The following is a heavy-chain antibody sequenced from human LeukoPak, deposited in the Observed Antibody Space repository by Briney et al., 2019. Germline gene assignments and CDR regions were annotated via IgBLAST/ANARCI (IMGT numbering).Heavy chain of an antibody. J-gene: IGHJ4*02. CDR1: GYTFTSNY. D-gene: IGHD3-22*01. V-gene: IGHV1-46*01. CDR3: ARVPNYFDSSGYYYGAYYFDY. CDR2: IYPRDGST. Sequence: ASVKVSRKASGYTFTSNYIHWVRQAPGQGLEWMGMIYPRDGSTSYAQKFQGRVTVTRDTSKNQFSLKLSSVTAADTAIYYCARVPNYFDSSGYYYGAYYFDYWGQGTLVTVSS.